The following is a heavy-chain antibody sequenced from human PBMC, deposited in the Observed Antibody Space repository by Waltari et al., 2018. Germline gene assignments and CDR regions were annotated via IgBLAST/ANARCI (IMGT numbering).Heavy chain of an antibody. V-gene: IGHV3-72*01. CDR3: ARYSGSYTRALDS. CDR2: NRNKANSYST. CDR1: GFTFSDHY. Sequence: EVQLVESGGGLVQPGGSLRLSCVVSGFTFSDHYMEWVRQVPGKGVEWVGRNRNKANSYSTEYAASVKGRFTISRDDSRNSLNLQMNSLKTEDTAVYYCARYSGSYTRALDSWGQGTLVTVSS. D-gene: IGHD1-26*01. J-gene: IGHJ4*02.